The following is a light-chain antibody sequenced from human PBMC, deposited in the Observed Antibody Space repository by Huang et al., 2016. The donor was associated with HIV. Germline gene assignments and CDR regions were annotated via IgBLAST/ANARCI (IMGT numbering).Light chain of an antibody. CDR3: QQYNDLPYT. J-gene: IGKJ2*01. CDR1: QDINNF. CDR2: DAS. V-gene: IGKV1-33*01. Sequence: DIQMTQSPSSLSASVGDRVTITCQASQDINNFLNWYQQKPGKAPKLLIYDASNLEKGVPSRFSGGGSGTDFSFTIINLQPEDFATYFCQQYNDLPYTFGQGTKLEFK.